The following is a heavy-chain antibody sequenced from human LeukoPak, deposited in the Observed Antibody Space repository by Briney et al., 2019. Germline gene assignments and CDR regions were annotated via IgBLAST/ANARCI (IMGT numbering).Heavy chain of an antibody. V-gene: IGHV1-18*04. CDR2: ISASNGNT. Sequence: ASVTVSCKASGYTFTSYGISWVRQAPGQGLEWMGWISASNGNTNYAQKLQGRVTMTTDTSTSTAYMELRSLRSDDTAVYHCARAGLLRYFDRLLSTDAFDIWGQATMVTVSS. CDR3: ARAGLLRYFDRLLSTDAFDI. D-gene: IGHD3-9*01. CDR1: GYTFTSYG. J-gene: IGHJ3*02.